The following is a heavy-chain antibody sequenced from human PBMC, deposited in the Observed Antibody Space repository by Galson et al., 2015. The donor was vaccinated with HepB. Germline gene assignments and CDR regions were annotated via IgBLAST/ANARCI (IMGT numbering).Heavy chain of an antibody. CDR1: GFTFSSYA. J-gene: IGHJ4*02. CDR3: ARGYCSSTSCYIFEYGPEYFDY. CDR2: ISYDGSNK. Sequence: SLRLSCAASGFTFSSYAMHWVRQAPGKGLEWVAVISYDGSNKYYADSVKGRFTISRDNSKNTLYLQMNSLRAEDTAVYYCARGYCSSTSCYIFEYGPEYFDYWGQGTLVTVSS. V-gene: IGHV3-30-3*01. D-gene: IGHD2-2*02.